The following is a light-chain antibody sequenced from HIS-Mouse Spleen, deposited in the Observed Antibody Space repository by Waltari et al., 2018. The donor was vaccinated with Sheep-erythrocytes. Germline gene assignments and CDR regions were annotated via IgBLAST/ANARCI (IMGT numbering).Light chain of an antibody. Sequence: QSALTQPASVSGSPGQSITISCTGTSSDVGGYNYVSWYQQHPGKAPKLMIYDVSNRPAGGSKRFSVSKSGNTAFLTISGLQAEDEADYYCSSYTSSSTWVFGGGTKLTVL. CDR1: SSDVGGYNY. V-gene: IGLV2-14*03. CDR2: DVS. J-gene: IGLJ3*02. CDR3: SSYTSSSTWV.